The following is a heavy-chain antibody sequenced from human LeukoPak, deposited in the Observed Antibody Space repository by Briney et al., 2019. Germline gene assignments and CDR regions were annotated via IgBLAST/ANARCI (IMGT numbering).Heavy chain of an antibody. CDR3: ARDAGNSSGWNDFDY. V-gene: IGHV3-21*01. D-gene: IGHD6-19*01. Sequence: GGSLRLSCAASGFTFTTYSMNWVRQAPGKGLEWVSFLSSSGSHVYYADSVKGRFTISRDNAKNSLYLQMNGLRAEDTAVHYCARDAGNSSGWNDFDYWGQGTLVTVSS. CDR1: GFTFTTYS. J-gene: IGHJ4*02. CDR2: LSSSGSHV.